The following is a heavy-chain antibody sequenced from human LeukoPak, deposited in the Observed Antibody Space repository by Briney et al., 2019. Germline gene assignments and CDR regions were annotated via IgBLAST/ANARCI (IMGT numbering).Heavy chain of an antibody. CDR1: GFTFSSYG. CDR3: AERDITMIGCV. J-gene: IGHJ6*03. CDR2: ISSSSSTI. Sequence: GGSLRLSCAASGFTFSSYGMNWVRQAPGKGLEWVSYISSSSSTIYYADSVKGRFTISRDDAKNSLYLQMNSLRVEDTAVYYWAERDITMIGCVWGKGTTVTISS. D-gene: IGHD3-10*02. V-gene: IGHV3-48*01.